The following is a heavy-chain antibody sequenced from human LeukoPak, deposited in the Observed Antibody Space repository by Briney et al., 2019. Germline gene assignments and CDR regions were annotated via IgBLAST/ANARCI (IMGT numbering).Heavy chain of an antibody. D-gene: IGHD2-15*01. V-gene: IGHV5-51*01. CDR1: GYSFTSYW. CDR2: IYPGDSDT. J-gene: IGHJ4*02. Sequence: GESLKISCKGSGYSFTSYWIGWVRQMLGKGLEWMGIIYPGDSDTRYSPSFQGQVTISADKSISTAYLQWSSLKASDTAMYYCARSEGYCSGGSCYGGYYFDYWGQGTLVTVSS. CDR3: ARSEGYCSGGSCYGGYYFDY.